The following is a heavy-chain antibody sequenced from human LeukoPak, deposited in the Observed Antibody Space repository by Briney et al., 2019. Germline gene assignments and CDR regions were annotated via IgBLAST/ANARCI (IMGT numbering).Heavy chain of an antibody. D-gene: IGHD6-6*01. CDR1: GFTFSETW. V-gene: IGHV3-74*01. J-gene: IGHJ4*02. CDR3: ARGGAYSTSAVDY. Sequence: PGGSLRLSCAASGFTFSETWMHWVRQAPGKGLVWVSRINSDGSSTSYADSVRGRFTISRDYAKNTLYLQMNSLRAEDTAVYYCARGGAYSTSAVDYWGQGTLVTVSS. CDR2: INSDGSST.